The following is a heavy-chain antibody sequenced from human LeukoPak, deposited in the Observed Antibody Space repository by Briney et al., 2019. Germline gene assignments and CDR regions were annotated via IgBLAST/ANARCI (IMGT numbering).Heavy chain of an antibody. CDR3: AKIMGGIYSEYAFDI. V-gene: IGHV3-23*01. D-gene: IGHD1-26*01. CDR2: ISGSGGTT. J-gene: IGHJ3*02. CDR1: GFTFSSYA. Sequence: QPGGSLRLSCAASGFTFSSYAMSWVRQAPGKGLEWVSAISGSGGTTYYADSVKGQFTISRDNSKNTLYLQMNSLRAEDTAIYYCAKIMGGIYSEYAFDIWGQGTMVTVSS.